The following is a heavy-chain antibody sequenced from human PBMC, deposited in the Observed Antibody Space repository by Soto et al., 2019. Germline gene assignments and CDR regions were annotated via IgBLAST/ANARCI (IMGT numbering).Heavy chain of an antibody. CDR3: ARGLCGSYWDYYYGMDV. Sequence: SETLSLTCTVSGGSISRYYWSWIRQPPGKGLEWIGYIYYSGSTNYNPSLKSRVTISVDTSKNQFSLKLSSVTAADTAVYYCARGLCGSYWDYYYGMDVWGQGTTVTVSS. CDR2: IYYSGST. CDR1: GGSISRYY. J-gene: IGHJ6*02. V-gene: IGHV4-59*01. D-gene: IGHD1-26*01.